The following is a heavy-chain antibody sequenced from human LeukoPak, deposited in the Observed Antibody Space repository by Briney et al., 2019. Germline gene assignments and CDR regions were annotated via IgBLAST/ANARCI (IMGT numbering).Heavy chain of an antibody. Sequence: GGSLRLSCAASGFIFRRNGMHWVRQVPGKGLEWVALIWYDGSKTYYADSVKGRFTISRDNSRNTLFLQMNSLRAEDTAVYYCASEERATLSGSYEDGDVWGQGTTVTVSS. J-gene: IGHJ6*02. CDR3: ASEERATLSGSYEDGDV. CDR1: GFIFRRNG. V-gene: IGHV3-33*01. D-gene: IGHD1-26*01. CDR2: IWYDGSKT.